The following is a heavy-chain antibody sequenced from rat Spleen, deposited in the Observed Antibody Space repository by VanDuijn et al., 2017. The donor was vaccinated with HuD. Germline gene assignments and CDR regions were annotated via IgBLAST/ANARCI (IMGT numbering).Heavy chain of an antibody. CDR2: ITPGGRDT. V-gene: IGHV5-25*01. Sequence: EVQLVESGGGLVQPGRSMKLSCTVSGFTFSNYYMAWVRQAPKKGLEWVASITPGGRDTYYPDSVKGRFTISKDNAKNTLYLQMDSLRSEDTATYYCARAGYLRDWYFDFWGPGTMVTVSS. CDR3: ARAGYLRDWYFDF. J-gene: IGHJ1*01. D-gene: IGHD2-2*01. CDR1: GFTFSNYY.